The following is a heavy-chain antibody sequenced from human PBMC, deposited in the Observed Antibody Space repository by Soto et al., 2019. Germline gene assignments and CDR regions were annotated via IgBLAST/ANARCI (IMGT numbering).Heavy chain of an antibody. CDR3: VRERGYETSGYITGGMDV. Sequence: QVQLQESGPRLVKPSPTLSLTCTASGGSISSGDYYCSWIRQPPGKALEWTGYIDYRGSTYYTPSLRSRVTMSVDTYKNHYSQKLSAVNDAETGVHYCVRERGYETSGYITGGMDVWGQGTTVT. V-gene: IGHV4-30-4*01. D-gene: IGHD3-22*01. CDR2: IDYRGST. J-gene: IGHJ6*02. CDR1: GGSISSGDYY.